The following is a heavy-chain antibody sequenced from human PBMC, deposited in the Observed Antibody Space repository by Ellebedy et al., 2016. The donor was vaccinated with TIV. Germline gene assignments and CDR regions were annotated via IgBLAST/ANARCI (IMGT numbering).Heavy chain of an antibody. J-gene: IGHJ3*01. CDR3: ATDGSYGDYRSPTHGFEV. CDR2: INQDGSQK. D-gene: IGHD4-17*01. CDR1: GFTFSSYW. Sequence: GESLKISCAAPGFTFSSYWMSWVRQAPGKGLEWVANINQDGSQKYYVDSVKGRFTTSRDNAKNSLYLQMNSLGVDDTAVYYCATDGSYGDYRSPTHGFEVWGQGTMVTVSS. V-gene: IGHV3-7*01.